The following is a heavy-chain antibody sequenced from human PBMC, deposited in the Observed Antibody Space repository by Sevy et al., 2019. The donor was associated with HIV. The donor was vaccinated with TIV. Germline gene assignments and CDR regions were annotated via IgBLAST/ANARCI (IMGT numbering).Heavy chain of an antibody. Sequence: GGSLRLSCAASGFTFSSYAMSWVRQAPGKGLEWVSSIRGSGGSTYYVDSLKGQFTISRDNSKKTLYLQVNSLRVEDTAVYYCAKNPGVGYYYYMDVWGKGTTVTVSS. J-gene: IGHJ6*03. V-gene: IGHV3-23*01. CDR3: AKNPGVGYYYYMDV. D-gene: IGHD1-26*01. CDR1: GFTFSSYA. CDR2: IRGSGGST.